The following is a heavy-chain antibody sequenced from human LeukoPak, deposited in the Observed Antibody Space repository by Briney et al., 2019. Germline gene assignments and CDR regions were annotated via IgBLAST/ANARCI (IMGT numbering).Heavy chain of an antibody. Sequence: SETLSLTCTVSGGSISSSSYYWGWIRQPPGKGLEWIGSIYYSGSTYYNPSLKSRVTISVDTSKNQFSLKLSSVTAADTAVYYCARSLVDSDAFDIWGQGTMVTVSS. CDR1: GGSISSSSYY. CDR3: ARSLVDSDAFDI. D-gene: IGHD2-2*01. V-gene: IGHV4-39*07. CDR2: IYYSGST. J-gene: IGHJ3*02.